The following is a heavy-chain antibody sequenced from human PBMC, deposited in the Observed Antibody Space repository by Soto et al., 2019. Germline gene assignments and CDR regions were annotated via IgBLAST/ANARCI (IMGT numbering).Heavy chain of an antibody. CDR1: GGSVSNKTYY. V-gene: IGHV4-61*01. D-gene: IGHD4-17*01. CDR3: ARTTAVPNTLRSRYFFDY. J-gene: IGHJ4*02. Sequence: SETLSLTCSVSGGSVSNKTYYWSWIRQPPGKRLEWIGYVYYSGTTKYNPSLKSRVTISVDLSKNQFSLRLSSVTTADTALYYCARTTAVPNTLRSRYFFDYWGQGTLVTVSS. CDR2: VYYSGTT.